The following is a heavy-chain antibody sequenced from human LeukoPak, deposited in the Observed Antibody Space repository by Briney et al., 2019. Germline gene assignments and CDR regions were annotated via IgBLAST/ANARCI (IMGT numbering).Heavy chain of an antibody. Sequence: GGSLRLSCAASGFTFSSYAMSWVRQAPGKGLEWVSAISGSGGGTYYADSVKGRFTISRDNSKNTLYLQMNSLRAEDTAVYYCARDVLSAYSSGWHTPFDYWGQGTLVTVSS. CDR2: ISGSGGGT. J-gene: IGHJ4*02. CDR1: GFTFSSYA. D-gene: IGHD6-19*01. V-gene: IGHV3-23*01. CDR3: ARDVLSAYSSGWHTPFDY.